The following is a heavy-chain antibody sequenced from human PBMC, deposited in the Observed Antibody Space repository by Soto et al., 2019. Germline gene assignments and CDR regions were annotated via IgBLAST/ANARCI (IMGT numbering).Heavy chain of an antibody. D-gene: IGHD1-7*01. CDR1: GYSFTDYG. J-gene: IGHJ4*02. V-gene: IGHV1-18*01. CDR3: ARERGNYMYFDY. Sequence: QVQLVQSGAEVKKPGASVKVSCKASGYSFTDYGFTWVRQAPGQGLEWMGWVNTYKGNTNYAQKFQGRVTMTTDTPTSTAYMELRGLRSDDTALYYCARERGNYMYFDYWGQGTLVTVSS. CDR2: VNTYKGNT.